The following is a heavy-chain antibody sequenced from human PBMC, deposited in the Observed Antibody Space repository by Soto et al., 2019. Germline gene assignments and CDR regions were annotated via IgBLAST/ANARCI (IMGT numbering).Heavy chain of an antibody. CDR1: GGSISSGDYY. CDR2: IYYSGST. CDR3: ARVRRPLRHYYYYGMDV. D-gene: IGHD5-12*01. Sequence: SSETLSLTCTVSGGSISSGDYYWSWIRQPPGKGLEWIGYIYYSGSTYYNPSLKSRVTISVDTSKNQFSLKLSSVTAADTAVYYCARVRRPLRHYYYYGMDVWGQGTTVTVSS. V-gene: IGHV4-30-4*01. J-gene: IGHJ6*02.